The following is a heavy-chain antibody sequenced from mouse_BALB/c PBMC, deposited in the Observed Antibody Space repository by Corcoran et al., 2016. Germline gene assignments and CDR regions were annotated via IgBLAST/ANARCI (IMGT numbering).Heavy chain of an antibody. Sequence: QIQLVQSGPELKKPGETVKISCKASGYTFTNYGMNWVKQAPGKGLKGMGWINTYTGEPTYADDFKGRFAFSLETSASTAYLQINNLKNEDMATYFCARSGSYWYFDVWGAGTTVTVSS. CDR3: ARSGSYWYFDV. D-gene: IGHD3-1*01. CDR1: GYTFTNYG. J-gene: IGHJ1*01. CDR2: INTYTGEP. V-gene: IGHV9-1*02.